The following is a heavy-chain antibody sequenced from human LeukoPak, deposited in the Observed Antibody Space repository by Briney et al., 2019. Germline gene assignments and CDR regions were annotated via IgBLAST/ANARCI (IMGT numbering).Heavy chain of an antibody. V-gene: IGHV4-61*01. Sequence: PSETLSLTCTVSGGSISSSSYYWGWIRQPPGKGLEWIGYDYYSGSSNYNPSLKSRVTISLDTSKNQFSPKMSSVTAADTAVYYCARDLKLDGSSGYYAFDIWGQGTMVTVSS. CDR1: GGSISSSSYY. D-gene: IGHD3-22*01. J-gene: IGHJ3*02. CDR2: DYYSGSS. CDR3: ARDLKLDGSSGYYAFDI.